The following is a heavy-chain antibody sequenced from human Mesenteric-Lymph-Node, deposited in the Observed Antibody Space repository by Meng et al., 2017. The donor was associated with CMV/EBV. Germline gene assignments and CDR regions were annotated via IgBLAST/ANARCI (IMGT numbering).Heavy chain of an antibody. V-gene: IGHV4-59*01. CDR1: GGSISSYY. D-gene: IGHD3-10*01. CDR3: ARDQPGDDAVDI. CDR2: IYYSGST. J-gene: IGHJ3*02. Sequence: SETLSLTCTVSGGSISSYYWSWIRQPPGKGLEWIGYIYYSGSTNYNPSLKSRVTISVDTSKNQFSLKLTSVTAADTAVYFCARDQPGDDAVDIWGQGTMVTVSS.